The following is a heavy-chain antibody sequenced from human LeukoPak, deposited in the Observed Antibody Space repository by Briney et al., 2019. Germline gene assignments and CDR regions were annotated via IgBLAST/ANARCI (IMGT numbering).Heavy chain of an antibody. CDR2: IYSGGST. CDR1: GFTASSNY. Sequence: GGSLRLSCAASGFTASSNYMSWVRQAPGKGLEWVSVIYSGGSTYYADSVKGRFTISRDNSKNTLYLQMNSLRAEDTAVYYCARAAADAFDIWGQGTMVTVAS. J-gene: IGHJ3*02. V-gene: IGHV3-53*01. CDR3: ARAAADAFDI. D-gene: IGHD6-25*01.